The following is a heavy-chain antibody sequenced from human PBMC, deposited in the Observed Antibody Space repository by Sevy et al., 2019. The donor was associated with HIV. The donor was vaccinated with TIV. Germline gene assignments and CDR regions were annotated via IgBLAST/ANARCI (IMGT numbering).Heavy chain of an antibody. J-gene: IGHJ4*02. CDR2: VSFDASFK. D-gene: IGHD1-26*01. CDR1: GLNFNIYP. V-gene: IGHV3-30*04. Sequence: GSLRLSCAASGLNFNIYPLNWVRQAPGKGLEWVAVVSFDASFKYYADSVKGRFTISRDNSKNTVFLQMDSLRDEETGIYYCTTGRHGATFGYWGQGALVTVSS. CDR3: TTGRHGATFGY.